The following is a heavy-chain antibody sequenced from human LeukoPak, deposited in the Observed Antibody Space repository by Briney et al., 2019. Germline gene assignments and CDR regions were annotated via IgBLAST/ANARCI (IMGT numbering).Heavy chain of an antibody. CDR1: GGPISSYY. V-gene: IGHV4-4*07. CDR3: ARVDLYGTIDY. D-gene: IGHD2-8*01. CDR2: IYTSGST. Sequence: SETLSLTCAVSGGPISSYYWSWIRRPAGKGLEWIGRIYTSGSTNYNPSLKSRVTMSVDTSKNQFSLKLSSVTAADTAVYYCARVDLYGTIDYWGQGTLVTVSS. J-gene: IGHJ4*02.